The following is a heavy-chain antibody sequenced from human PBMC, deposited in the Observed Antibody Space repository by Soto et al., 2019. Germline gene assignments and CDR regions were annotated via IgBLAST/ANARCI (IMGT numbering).Heavy chain of an antibody. CDR2: IYYSGST. J-gene: IGHJ5*02. D-gene: IGHD3-3*01. V-gene: IGHV4-59*01. Sequence: PSETLSLTCTISGGSISSYYWSWIRQPPGKGLEWIGYIYYSGSTNYNPSLKSRVTISVDTSKNQFSLKLSSVTAADTAVYYCARTFGVVINWFDPWGQGTLVTVSS. CDR1: GGSISSYY. CDR3: ARTFGVVINWFDP.